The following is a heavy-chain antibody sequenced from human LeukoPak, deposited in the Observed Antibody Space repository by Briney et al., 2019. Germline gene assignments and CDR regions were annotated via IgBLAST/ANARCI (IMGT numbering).Heavy chain of an antibody. CDR1: GGSISSSSYY. CDR3: ARDLEIVGANGY. J-gene: IGHJ4*02. CDR2: IYYSGST. D-gene: IGHD1-26*01. Sequence: SETLSLTCTVSGGSISSSSYYWGWIRQPPGKGLEWIGSIYYSGSTYYHPSLKSRVTISVDTSKNQFSLKLSSVTAADTAVYYCARDLEIVGANGYWGQGTLVTVSS. V-gene: IGHV4-39*07.